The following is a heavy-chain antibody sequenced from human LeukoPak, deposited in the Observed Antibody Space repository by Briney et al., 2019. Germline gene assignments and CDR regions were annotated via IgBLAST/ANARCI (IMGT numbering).Heavy chain of an antibody. D-gene: IGHD2-2*01. CDR2: ISSSGSSI. V-gene: IGHV3-48*03. J-gene: IGHJ6*02. CDR1: GVTFSSYE. Sequence: GGSLRLSCAASGVTFSSYEMNWVRQAPGPGLKWVSYISSSGSSISYAESVEGRFTISRDIAKNSLYLQMNSLRAEDTAVYYCASCASVSCYPLYYYYGMDVWGQGTTVTVS. CDR3: ASCASVSCYPLYYYYGMDV.